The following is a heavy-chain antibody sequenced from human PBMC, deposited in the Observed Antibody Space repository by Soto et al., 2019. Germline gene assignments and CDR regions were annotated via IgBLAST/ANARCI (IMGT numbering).Heavy chain of an antibody. CDR3: AKSDLYCSGGSCYSGTFDY. D-gene: IGHD2-15*01. CDR1: GFTFSSHA. V-gene: IGHV3-23*01. Sequence: GGSLRLSCAASGFTFSSHAMSWIRQAPGKGQKWVSAIRVSVGSPYYADSVKGRFTISRDNSKNTAYLQMNSLRAEDTAVYYCAKSDLYCSGGSCYSGTFDYWGQGTLVTVSS. J-gene: IGHJ4*02. CDR2: IRVSVGSP.